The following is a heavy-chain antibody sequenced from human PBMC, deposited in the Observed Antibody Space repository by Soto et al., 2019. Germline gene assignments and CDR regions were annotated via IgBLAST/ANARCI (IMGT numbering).Heavy chain of an antibody. V-gene: IGHV3-33*01. CDR2: IWYDGSNK. D-gene: IGHD2-2*01. J-gene: IGHJ6*02. CDR3: AREDIVVVPAAKYYYYYGMDV. CDR1: GFTFSSYG. Sequence: GGSLRLSCAASGFTFSSYGMHWVRQAPGKGLEWVAVIWYDGSNKYYADSVKGRFTISRDNSKNTLYLQMNSLRAEDTALYYCAREDIVVVPAAKYYYYYGMDVWGQGTTVTVSS.